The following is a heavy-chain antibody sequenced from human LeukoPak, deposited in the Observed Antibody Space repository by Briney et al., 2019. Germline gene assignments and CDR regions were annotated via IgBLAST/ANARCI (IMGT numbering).Heavy chain of an antibody. CDR3: ARDEVGWNGEGDY. CDR2: IYYSGST. V-gene: IGHV4-59*12. CDR1: GGSISSYY. Sequence: NTSETLSLTCTVSGGSISSYYWSWIRQPPGKGLEWIGYIYYSGSTYYNPSLKSRVTISVDTSKNQFSLKLSSVTAADTAVYYCARDEVGWNGEGDYWGQGTLVTVSS. D-gene: IGHD1-1*01. J-gene: IGHJ4*02.